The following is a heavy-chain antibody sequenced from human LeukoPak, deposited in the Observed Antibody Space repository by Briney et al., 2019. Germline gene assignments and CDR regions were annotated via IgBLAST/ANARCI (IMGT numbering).Heavy chain of an antibody. V-gene: IGHV3-74*01. J-gene: IGHJ5*02. D-gene: IGHD2-2*01. CDR1: GFTFSSHW. CDR3: VRGALRDCSYTSCTRGNWFDP. Sequence: GGSLRLSCAASGFTFSSHWMHWVRQAPEKGQVGVSHINADGSATYYAASVKGRFTISRDNARNTLYLQMHSLTAEDTGVYYCVRGALRDCSYTSCTRGNWFDPWGQGTPVTVSS. CDR2: INADGSAT.